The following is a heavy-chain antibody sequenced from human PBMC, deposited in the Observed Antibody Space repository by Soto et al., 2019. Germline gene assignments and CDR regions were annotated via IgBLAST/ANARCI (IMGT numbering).Heavy chain of an antibody. CDR2: FDPEDGET. Sequence: ASVKVSCKVSGYTLTELSMHWVRQAPGKGLEWMGGFDPEDGETIYAQKFQGRVTMTEDTSTDTAYMELSSLRSEDTAVYYCATLALTGNWFDPWGQGTLVTVFS. V-gene: IGHV1-24*01. CDR1: GYTLTELS. J-gene: IGHJ5*02. D-gene: IGHD3-9*01. CDR3: ATLALTGNWFDP.